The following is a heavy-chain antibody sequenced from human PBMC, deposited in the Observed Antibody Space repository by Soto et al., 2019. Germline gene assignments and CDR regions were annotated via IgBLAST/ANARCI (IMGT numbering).Heavy chain of an antibody. J-gene: IGHJ4*02. Sequence: AASVKVSCKASGYTFTIYGYAWVRQAPRQGLEWMGWISAYNGDTNYAQKFQDRVTLTTDTSTTTAHMELRNLGSDDTAVYYCARSGAYCTSITCLFDSFWGLGTLVTVSS. D-gene: IGHD2-8*01. CDR3: ARSGAYCTSITCLFDSF. V-gene: IGHV1-18*01. CDR2: ISAYNGDT. CDR1: GYTFTIYG.